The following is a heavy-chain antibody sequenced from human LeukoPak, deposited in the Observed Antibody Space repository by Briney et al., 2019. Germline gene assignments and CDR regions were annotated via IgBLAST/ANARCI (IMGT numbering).Heavy chain of an antibody. CDR3: AKGLAYCGGDCYTGGFDY. J-gene: IGHJ4*02. CDR2: ISGSGGST. D-gene: IGHD2-21*02. Sequence: GGSLRLSCAASGFTFSSYAMSWVRQAPGKGLEWVSAISGSGGSTYYADSVKGRFTISRDNSKNTLYLQMNSLRAKDTAVYYCAKGLAYCGGDCYTGGFDYWGQGTLVTVSS. CDR1: GFTFSSYA. V-gene: IGHV3-23*01.